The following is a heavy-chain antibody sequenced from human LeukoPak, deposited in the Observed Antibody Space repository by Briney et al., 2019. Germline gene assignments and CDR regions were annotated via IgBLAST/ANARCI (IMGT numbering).Heavy chain of an antibody. CDR2: FDPEDGET. D-gene: IGHD3-3*01. CDR3: ATASGYFDYYGMDV. J-gene: IGHJ6*02. CDR1: GYTLTELS. Sequence: ASVKVSCKVSGYTLTELSMHWVRQAPGKGLEWMGGFDPEDGETIYAQKFQGRVTMTEDTSTDTAYMELSSLRSEDTAVYYCATASGYFDYYGMDVWGQGPRSPSP. V-gene: IGHV1-24*01.